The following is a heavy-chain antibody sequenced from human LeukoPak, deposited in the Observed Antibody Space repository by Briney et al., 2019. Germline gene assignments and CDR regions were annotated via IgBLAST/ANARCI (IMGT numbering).Heavy chain of an antibody. J-gene: IGHJ6*03. CDR2: IIPIFGTA. CDR1: GGTFSSYA. V-gene: IGHV1-69*05. D-gene: IGHD5-12*01. CDR3: ARVATNPKDYYYHYYMDV. Sequence: ASVKVSCKASGGTFSSYAISWVRQAPGQGLEWMGGIIPIFGTANYAQKFQGRVTITTDESTSTAYMELSSLRSEDTAVYYCARVATNPKDYYYHYYMDVWGKGTTVTVSS.